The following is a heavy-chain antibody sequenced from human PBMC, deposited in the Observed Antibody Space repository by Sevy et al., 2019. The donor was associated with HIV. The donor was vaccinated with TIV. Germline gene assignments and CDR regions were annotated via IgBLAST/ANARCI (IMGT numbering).Heavy chain of an antibody. CDR3: ARSPPPAVVTPGFDY. CDR2: ISYDGSNK. Sequence: GGSLRLSCAASGFTFSSYAMHWVRQAPGKGLEWVAVISYDGSNKYYADSVKGRFTISRDNSKNTLYLQMNSLRAEDTAVYYCARSPPPAVVTPGFDYWGQGTLVTVSS. CDR1: GFTFSSYA. D-gene: IGHD2-21*02. J-gene: IGHJ4*02. V-gene: IGHV3-30-3*01.